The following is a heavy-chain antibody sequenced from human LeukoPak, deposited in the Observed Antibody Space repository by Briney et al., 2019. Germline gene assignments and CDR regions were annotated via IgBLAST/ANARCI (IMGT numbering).Heavy chain of an antibody. J-gene: IGHJ3*02. CDR2: FYDSGST. CDR1: GGSIRSRNYY. D-gene: IGHD5-12*01. Sequence: SETLSLTCTVSGGSIRSRNYYWDWIRQPPGKGLEWIGNFYDSGSTYYNPSLKSRVTISGDTSKNQFSLKLTSVTAADTAVYYCARPTRPGCSGYENAFDIWGQGTMVTVSS. V-gene: IGHV4-39*01. CDR3: ARPTRPGCSGYENAFDI.